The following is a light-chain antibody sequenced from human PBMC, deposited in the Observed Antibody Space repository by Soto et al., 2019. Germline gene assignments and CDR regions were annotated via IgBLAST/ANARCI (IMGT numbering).Light chain of an antibody. CDR2: GAS. Sequence: IVLTQSPGTLSLSPGARATLSCRASQSVSSSYLAWYQQKPGQAPRLLIYGASTRAAGIPDRFSGSGSVTEFTLTISSLQSEDFAVYYCQQYYDWPLTFGQGTRLEIK. J-gene: IGKJ5*01. CDR3: QQYYDWPLT. CDR1: QSVSSSY. V-gene: IGKV3-20*01.